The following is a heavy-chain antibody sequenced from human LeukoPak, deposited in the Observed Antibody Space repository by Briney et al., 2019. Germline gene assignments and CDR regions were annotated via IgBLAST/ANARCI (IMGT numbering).Heavy chain of an antibody. V-gene: IGHV3-23*01. D-gene: IGHD4-23*01. CDR2: ISGSGGST. J-gene: IGHJ1*01. CDR3: AKEIYGGSTGGRFQQ. CDR1: GFTFSSYE. Sequence: GGSLRLSCAASGFTFSSYEMNWVRQAPGKGLEWVSVISGSGGSTYYADSVKGRFTLSRDNSKNTLYLQMNSLRAEDTAVYYCAKEIYGGSTGGRFQQWGQGTLVTVSS.